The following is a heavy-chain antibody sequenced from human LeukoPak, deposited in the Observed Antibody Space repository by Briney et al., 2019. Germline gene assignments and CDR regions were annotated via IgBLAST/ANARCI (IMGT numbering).Heavy chain of an antibody. CDR2: IFPGDSDT. D-gene: IGHD2-2*01. J-gene: IGHJ4*02. V-gene: IGHV5-51*03. CDR1: GYSFTSYW. CDR3: ARRPCSSISCFFDY. Sequence: KPGESLKISCKGSGYSFTSYWIGWVRQMPGKGLEWVGIIFPGDSDTRYSPSFQGQVTISADKSISAAHLQWSSLKASDTAMYFCARRPCSSISCFFDYWGQGTLVTVSS.